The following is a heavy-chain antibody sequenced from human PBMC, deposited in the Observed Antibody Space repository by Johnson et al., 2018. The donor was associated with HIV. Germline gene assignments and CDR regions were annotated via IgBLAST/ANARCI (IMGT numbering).Heavy chain of an antibody. V-gene: IGHV3-7*05. J-gene: IGHJ3*02. CDR1: GFTFSSYW. Sequence: VQLVESGGGLVQPGGSLRLSCEASGFTFSSYWMSWVRQAPGKGLEWVANIKQDGSEKYYVASVRGRFTISRDNAKNSLSLQMNSLRAEDTAMYYCARGYSSSSDDAFDIWGQGTLVTVSS. D-gene: IGHD6-13*01. CDR3: ARGYSSSSDDAFDI. CDR2: IKQDGSEK.